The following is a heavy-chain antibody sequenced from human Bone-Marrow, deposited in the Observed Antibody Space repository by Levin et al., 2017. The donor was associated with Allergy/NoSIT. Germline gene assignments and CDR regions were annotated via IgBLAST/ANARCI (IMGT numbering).Heavy chain of an antibody. J-gene: IGHJ4*02. D-gene: IGHD3-10*01. CDR3: VNNVWFGTYYFDY. Sequence: ASVKVSCKASGGTFGNYALGWVRQAPGQGLEWMGGIVPVFGTPNYAQKFQGRVTFTADESTSTAYMELHNLRSEDTAVYYCVNNVWFGTYYFDYWGQGTLVTVSS. CDR2: IVPVFGTP. V-gene: IGHV1-69*13. CDR1: GGTFGNYA.